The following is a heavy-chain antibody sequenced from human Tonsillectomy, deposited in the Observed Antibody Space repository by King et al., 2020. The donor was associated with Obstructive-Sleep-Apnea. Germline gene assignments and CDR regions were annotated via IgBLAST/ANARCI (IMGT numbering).Heavy chain of an antibody. Sequence: VQLQESGPGLVRPSETLSLTCTVSGGSLNNYYWTWILQPPGKRLEVIWYSSYSGSTDYNHSLKIRVTMSVNMSNDQFSLKLGSLTAADTAVYYCARESYNSGWYGADYYYYGMDVWGQGTTVIVSS. J-gene: IGHJ6*02. CDR1: GGSLNNYY. D-gene: IGHD6-19*01. V-gene: IGHV4-59*01. CDR2: SSYSGST. CDR3: ARESYNSGWYGADYYYYGMDV.